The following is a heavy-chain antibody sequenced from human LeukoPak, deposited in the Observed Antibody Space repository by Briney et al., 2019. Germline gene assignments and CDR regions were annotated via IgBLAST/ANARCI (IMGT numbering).Heavy chain of an antibody. CDR3: ARHGPGVHGPVDY. CDR2: IYKSGST. D-gene: IGHD7-27*01. CDR1: GGSISSSSYY. V-gene: IGHV4-39*01. J-gene: IGHJ4*02. Sequence: SETLSLTCTVSGGSISSSSYYWGWIRQPPGKGLEWIGSIYKSGSTYYNPSLKSRVTIFVDTSKNQFYLNLNSVTAADTAVYYCARHGPGVHGPVDYWGQGALVTVSS.